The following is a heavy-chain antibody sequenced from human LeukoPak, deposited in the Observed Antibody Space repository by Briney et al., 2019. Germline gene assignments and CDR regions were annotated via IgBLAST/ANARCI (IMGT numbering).Heavy chain of an antibody. D-gene: IGHD3-9*01. CDR3: TTLSYDIHY. V-gene: IGHV3-15*01. J-gene: IGHJ4*02. Sequence: PGGSLRLSCAASGFIFTNAWMTWVRQAPGKGPEWFGRIKSNPSGGTTDYAAPVEGRFTISRDDSKHTLYLQLNSLKTDDTAVYYCTTLSYDIHYWGQGTLVTVSS. CDR2: IKSNPSGGTT. CDR1: GFIFTNAW.